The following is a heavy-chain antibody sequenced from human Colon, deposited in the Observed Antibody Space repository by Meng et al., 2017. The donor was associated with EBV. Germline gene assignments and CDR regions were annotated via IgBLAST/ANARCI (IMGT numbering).Heavy chain of an antibody. J-gene: IGHJ5*02. CDR2: IHYTGST. V-gene: IGHV4-4*02. Sequence: QVQLQESGARLVKPSGXLSLNCXVSGGFITSENWRTWVRQPPGKGLEWIGEIHYTGSTNYNPSLKSRVTISIDNSKHQFSLNLTSLTAADTAVYFCAKINWRIDMEAIIKWFDPWGQGPLVTVSS. CDR1: GGFITSENW. CDR3: AKINWRIDMEAIIKWFDP. D-gene: IGHD5-12*01.